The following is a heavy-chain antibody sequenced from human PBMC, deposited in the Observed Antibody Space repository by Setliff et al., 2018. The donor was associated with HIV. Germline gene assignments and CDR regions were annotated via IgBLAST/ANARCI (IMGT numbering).Heavy chain of an antibody. J-gene: IGHJ3*02. V-gene: IGHV3-15*01. CDR1: GFTFSSAW. CDR3: IWEVADAFDI. Sequence: LRLSCAASGFTFSSAWMNWVRQAPGKGLEWVGRIKSKTDGETTDYAAPVKGRFTISRDDSKSTLYLQMNSLKTEDTALYFCIWEVADAFDIWGQGTMVTVSS. CDR2: IKSKTDGETT. D-gene: IGHD3-16*01.